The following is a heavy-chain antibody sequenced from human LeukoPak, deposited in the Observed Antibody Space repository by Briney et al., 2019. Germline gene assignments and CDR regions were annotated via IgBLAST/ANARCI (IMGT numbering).Heavy chain of an antibody. J-gene: IGHJ5*02. CDR1: GGSISSYY. D-gene: IGHD6-19*01. V-gene: IGHV4-59*12. Sequence: PSETLSLTCTVSGGSISSYYWSWIRQPPGKGLEWIGYIYYSGSTNYNPSLKSRVTISVDTSKNQFSLKLSSVTAADTAVYYCARDRVAVAGAYNWFDPWGQGTLVTVSS. CDR2: IYYSGST. CDR3: ARDRVAVAGAYNWFDP.